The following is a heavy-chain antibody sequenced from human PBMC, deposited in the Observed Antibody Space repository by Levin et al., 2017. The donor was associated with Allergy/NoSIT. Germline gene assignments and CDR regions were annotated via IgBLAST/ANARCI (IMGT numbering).Heavy chain of an antibody. Sequence: SVKVSCKASGFTFTSSAVQWVRQARGQRLEWIGWIVVGSGNTNYAQKFQERVTITRDMSTSTAYMELSSLRSEDTAVYYCAADRVGYCTNGVCYNWFDPWGQGTLVTVSS. D-gene: IGHD2-8*01. J-gene: IGHJ5*02. V-gene: IGHV1-58*01. CDR1: GFTFTSSA. CDR2: IVVGSGNT. CDR3: AADRVGYCTNGVCYNWFDP.